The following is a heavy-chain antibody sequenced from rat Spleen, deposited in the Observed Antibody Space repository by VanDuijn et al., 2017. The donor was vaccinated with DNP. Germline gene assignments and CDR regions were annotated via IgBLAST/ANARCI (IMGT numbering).Heavy chain of an antibody. J-gene: IGHJ2*01. D-gene: IGHD1-1*01. Sequence: EVQLVESGGGLVQPGRSLKLSCAASGFTFSNYYMAWVRQAPTKGLEWVASITNSGGSTYYRDSVKGRFTISRDNAKSTLYLQMDSLRSEDTATYYCTRDPTTTGDYFDYWGQGVMVTVSS. CDR2: ITNSGGST. CDR3: TRDPTTTGDYFDY. CDR1: GFTFSNYY. V-gene: IGHV5S23*01.